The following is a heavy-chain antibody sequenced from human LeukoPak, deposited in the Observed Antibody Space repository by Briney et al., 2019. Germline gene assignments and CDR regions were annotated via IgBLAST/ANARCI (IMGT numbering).Heavy chain of an antibody. CDR3: ARPNYSGSYSGTYYFDY. J-gene: IGHJ4*02. CDR1: GGSFSDNY. V-gene: IGHV4-34*01. CDR2: INHSGSA. D-gene: IGHD1-26*01. Sequence: SETLSLTCAVYGGSFSDNYWSWIRQAPGKGLEWIGDINHSGSANYNPSLKSRVTISVDTSKNQFSLKLSSVTAADTAVYYCARPNYSGSYSGTYYFDYWGQGTLVTVSS.